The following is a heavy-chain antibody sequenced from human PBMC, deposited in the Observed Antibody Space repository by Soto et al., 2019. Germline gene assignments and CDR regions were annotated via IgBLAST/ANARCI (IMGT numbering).Heavy chain of an antibody. J-gene: IGHJ4*02. Sequence: QVQLVESGGGLVKPGGSLRLSCAASGFTFSDYYMSWIRQAPGKGLEWVSYISSSGSTIYYADSVKGRFTISRDNPKNSLDLQMDSLRAEDTAGYYCAGYPPYSSSSFYYYFDYWGQGTLVTVSS. V-gene: IGHV3-11*01. CDR3: AGYPPYSSSSFYYYFDY. CDR1: GFTFSDYY. D-gene: IGHD6-6*01. CDR2: ISSSGSTI.